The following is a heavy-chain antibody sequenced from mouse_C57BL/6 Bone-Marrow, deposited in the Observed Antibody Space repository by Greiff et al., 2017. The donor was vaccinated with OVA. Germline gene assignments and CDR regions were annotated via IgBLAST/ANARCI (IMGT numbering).Heavy chain of an antibody. CDR3: TTGWYCAWFAY. Sequence: QVQLQQPGAELVKPGASVKLSCKASGYTFTSYWMQWVKQRPGQGLEWIGEIDPSDSYTNYNQKFKGKATLTVDTSSSTAYMQLSSLTSEDSAVYYCTTGWYCAWFAYWGQGTLVTVSA. J-gene: IGHJ3*01. D-gene: IGHD1-1*01. CDR2: IDPSDSYT. V-gene: IGHV1-50*01. CDR1: GYTFTSYW.